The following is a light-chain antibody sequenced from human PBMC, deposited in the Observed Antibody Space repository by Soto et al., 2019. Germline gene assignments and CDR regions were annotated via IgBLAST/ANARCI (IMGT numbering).Light chain of an antibody. CDR1: QRVISY. Sequence: DVQMTQSPSSLSASVGDRVTITCRASQRVISYLNWYQQKPGKAPKLLIYAASSLQSGVPSRFSGSGSGTDFTLTISSLQPDDFATYYCQQYNSYSGTFGQGTKVDI. V-gene: IGKV1-39*01. CDR2: AAS. J-gene: IGKJ1*01. CDR3: QQYNSYSGT.